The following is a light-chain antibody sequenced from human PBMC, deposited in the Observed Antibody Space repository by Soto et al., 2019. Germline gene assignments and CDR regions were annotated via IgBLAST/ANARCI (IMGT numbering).Light chain of an antibody. CDR1: QSVSSY. J-gene: IGKJ4*01. CDR3: QQYNNWHPLT. V-gene: IGKV3D-15*01. Sequence: ESVLTQSPATLSLTPGERATLCCRASQSVSSYLAWYQHKPGQAPRLLIYDASTRATGIPARFSGSGSGTEFTLTISSLQSKDFAVYYCQQYNNWHPLTFGGRAKVDIK. CDR2: DAS.